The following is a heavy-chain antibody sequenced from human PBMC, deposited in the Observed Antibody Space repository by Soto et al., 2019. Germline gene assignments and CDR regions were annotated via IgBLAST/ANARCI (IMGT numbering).Heavy chain of an antibody. CDR1: GGSFSGYY. Sequence: TSETLSLTCAVYGGSFSGYYWSWIRQPPGKGLEWIGEINHSGSTNYNPSLKSRVTISVDTSKNQFSLELSSVTAADTAVYYCATRYGYDYYYYFLDVWGKGTTVTVSS. J-gene: IGHJ6*03. D-gene: IGHD5-18*01. CDR3: ATRYGYDYYYYFLDV. V-gene: IGHV4-34*01. CDR2: INHSGST.